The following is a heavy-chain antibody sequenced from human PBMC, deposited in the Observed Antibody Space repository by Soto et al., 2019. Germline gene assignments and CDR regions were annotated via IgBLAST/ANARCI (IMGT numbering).Heavy chain of an antibody. D-gene: IGHD3-10*01. CDR1: GFTFSSYG. Sequence: GGSLRLSCAASGFTFSSYGMHWVRQAPGKGLEWVAVISYDGSNKYYADSVKGRFTISRDNSKNTLYLQMNSLRAEDTALYYCAKDPKHIWFGELSGWFDPWGQGTLVTVSS. J-gene: IGHJ5*02. CDR2: ISYDGSNK. V-gene: IGHV3-30*18. CDR3: AKDPKHIWFGELSGWFDP.